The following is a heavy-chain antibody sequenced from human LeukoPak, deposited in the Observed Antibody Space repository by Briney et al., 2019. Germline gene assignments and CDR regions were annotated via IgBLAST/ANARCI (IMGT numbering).Heavy chain of an antibody. Sequence: GGSLRLSCAASGFTFSSYAMSWVRQAPGKGLEWVSAISGSGGSTYYADSVKGRFTISRDNSKNTLYLQMNSLRAEDTAVYYCSRRWELLATPFDYWGQGTLVTISS. CDR1: GFTFSSYA. CDR2: ISGSGGST. V-gene: IGHV3-23*01. J-gene: IGHJ4*02. CDR3: SRRWELLATPFDY. D-gene: IGHD1-26*01.